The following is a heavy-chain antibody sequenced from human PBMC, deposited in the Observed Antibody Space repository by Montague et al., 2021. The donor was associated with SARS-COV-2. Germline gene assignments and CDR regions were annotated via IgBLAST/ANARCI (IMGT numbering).Heavy chain of an antibody. V-gene: IGHV4-59*01. CDR1: GGSISGYY. J-gene: IGHJ2*01. Sequence: SETLSLTCSVSGGSISGYYWSWILQPPGKGLEWIGYIYHSGNTKYNPSLKSRVSISVDTSKNQFSLRLSSVTAADTAVYYCAREYRIELWQTNWYFGLWGRGTLVTVSS. D-gene: IGHD3-16*01. CDR2: IYHSGNT. CDR3: AREYRIELWQTNWYFGL.